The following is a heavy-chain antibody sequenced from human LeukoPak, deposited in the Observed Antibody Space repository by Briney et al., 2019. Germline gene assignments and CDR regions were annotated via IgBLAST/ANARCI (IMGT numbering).Heavy chain of an antibody. CDR3: ARGTSGYYYYYGMDV. Sequence: ASVKVSCKASGYTFTSYGISWVRQAPGQGLEWMGWISAYNGNTNYAQKLQGRVTMTTDTSTSTAYMELSSLRSEDTAVYYCARGTSGYYYYYGMDVWGQGTTVTVSS. J-gene: IGHJ6*02. CDR1: GYTFTSYG. V-gene: IGHV1-18*01. CDR2: ISAYNGNT. D-gene: IGHD1-1*01.